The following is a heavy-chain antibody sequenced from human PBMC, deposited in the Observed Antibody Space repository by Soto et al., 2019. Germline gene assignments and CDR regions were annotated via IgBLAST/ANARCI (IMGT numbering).Heavy chain of an antibody. V-gene: IGHV3-48*02. CDR1: GFTFSSYS. CDR2: ISSSSSTI. J-gene: IGHJ4*02. D-gene: IGHD5-12*01. CDR3: ARWAHSGYDLEYYFDY. Sequence: GGSLRLSCAASGFTFSSYSMNWVRQAPGKGLEWVSYISSSSSTIYYADSVKGRFTISRDNAKNSLYLQMNSLRDEDTAVYYCARWAHSGYDLEYYFDYWGQGTLVTVSS.